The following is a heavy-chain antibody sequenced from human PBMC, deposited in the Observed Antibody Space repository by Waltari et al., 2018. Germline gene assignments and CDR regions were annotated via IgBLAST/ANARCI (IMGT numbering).Heavy chain of an antibody. D-gene: IGHD4-4*01. Sequence: QVQLQESGPGLVKPSQTLSLTCTVSGGPISSGGYYWSWIRQHPGKGLEWIGYIYYSGSTYYNPSLKSRVTISVDTSKNQFSLKLSSVTAADTAVYYCARDVSYGNLQGGMDVWGQGTTVTVSS. CDR3: ARDVSYGNLQGGMDV. V-gene: IGHV4-31*03. CDR2: IYYSGST. CDR1: GGPISSGGYY. J-gene: IGHJ6*02.